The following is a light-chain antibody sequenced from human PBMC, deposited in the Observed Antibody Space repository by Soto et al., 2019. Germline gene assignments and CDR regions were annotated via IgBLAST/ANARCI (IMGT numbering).Light chain of an antibody. Sequence: QSALTQPPSVSGSPAQSVTISCTGTSSDVGSYNRVSWYQQPPGTAPKLMIYEVSNRPSGVPDRFSGSKSGNTASLTISVLQAEDEADYYCRSYTSSSTYVFGTGTKLTVL. CDR2: EVS. V-gene: IGLV2-18*02. CDR1: SSDVGSYNR. J-gene: IGLJ1*01. CDR3: RSYTSSSTYV.